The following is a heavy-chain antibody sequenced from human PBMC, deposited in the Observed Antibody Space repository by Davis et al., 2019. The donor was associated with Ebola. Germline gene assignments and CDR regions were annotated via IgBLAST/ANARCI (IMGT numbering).Heavy chain of an antibody. J-gene: IGHJ6*02. D-gene: IGHD3-10*01. CDR3: DSGSNYDYYYGMDV. CDR2: TYYRSKWYN. Sequence: SETLSLTCAISGDSVSSNSAAWNWIRQSPSRGLEWLGRTYYRSKWYNDYAVSVKSRITINPDTSKNQFSLKLSSVTAADTAVYYCDSGSNYDYYYGMDVWGQGTTVTVSS. V-gene: IGHV6-1*01. CDR1: GDSVSSNSAA.